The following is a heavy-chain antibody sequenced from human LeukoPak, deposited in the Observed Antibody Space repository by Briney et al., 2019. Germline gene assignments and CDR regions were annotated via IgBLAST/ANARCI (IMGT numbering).Heavy chain of an antibody. J-gene: IGHJ5*02. CDR1: GFTFSSYA. V-gene: IGHV3-23*01. Sequence: GGSLRLSCAASGFTFSSYAMSWVRQAPGKGLEWVSAISGSGGSTYYADSVKGRFTIPRDNSKNTLYLQMNSLRAEDTAVYYCAAKSGYYERWFDPWGQGTLVTVSS. D-gene: IGHD4-17*01. CDR2: ISGSGGST. CDR3: AAKSGYYERWFDP.